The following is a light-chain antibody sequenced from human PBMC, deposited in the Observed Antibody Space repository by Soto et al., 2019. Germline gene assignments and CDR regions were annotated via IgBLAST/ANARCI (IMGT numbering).Light chain of an antibody. Sequence: QSALTQPPSVSGAPGQRVTISCTGSSSNIGAGYDVHWYQQLPGTDPKVLIYGNSNRPSGVPDRFSGSKSGTSASLAITGLQAEDEADYYCQSYDSSLRAVVFGGGTKVTVL. CDR2: GNS. V-gene: IGLV1-40*01. CDR3: QSYDSSLRAVV. CDR1: SSNIGAGYD. J-gene: IGLJ2*01.